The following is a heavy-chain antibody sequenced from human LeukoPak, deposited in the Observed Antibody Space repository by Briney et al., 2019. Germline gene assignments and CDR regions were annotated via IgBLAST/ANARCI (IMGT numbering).Heavy chain of an antibody. CDR1: GGSNNSYY. CDR2: THPSGNT. V-gene: IGHV4-4*09. J-gene: IGHJ5*02. CDR3: ARKAPKKGWFDP. Sequence: SETLSLTCTVSGGSNNSYYWSWIRQPPGKGLEWIGYTHPSGNTNYSPSLKSRVTISIDTSRNQFSLKLRSVTVADTAVYYCARKAPKKGWFDPWGQGTLVTVSS.